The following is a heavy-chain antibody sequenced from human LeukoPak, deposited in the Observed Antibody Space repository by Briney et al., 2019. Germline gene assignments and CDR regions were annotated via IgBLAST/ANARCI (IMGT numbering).Heavy chain of an antibody. Sequence: PSETLSITCAVYGGSFSGYYSSWIRQPPGKGLEWIGEIIHSGSTNYNPSLKSRVAISVDTSKNQFSLTLSSVTAADTAVYYCARGTKYSSGWYYRDEYFQHWGQGTLVTVSS. V-gene: IGHV4-34*01. CDR3: ARGTKYSSGWYYRDEYFQH. CDR2: IIHSGST. CDR1: GGSFSGYY. J-gene: IGHJ1*01. D-gene: IGHD6-19*01.